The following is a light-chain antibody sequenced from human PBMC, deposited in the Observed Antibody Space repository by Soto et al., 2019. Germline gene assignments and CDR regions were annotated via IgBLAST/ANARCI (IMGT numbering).Light chain of an antibody. V-gene: IGKV1-5*01. J-gene: IGKJ1*01. CDR2: DAS. CDR3: QHYNYYSPWT. Sequence: DIQMTQSPSTLSASVGDRVTLTCRASQSISSWLAWYQQEPGKAPKLLIYDASSLESGVPSRFSGSGSGTEFTLTISSLQPDDFATYYCQHYNYYSPWTFGQGTKVDIK. CDR1: QSISSW.